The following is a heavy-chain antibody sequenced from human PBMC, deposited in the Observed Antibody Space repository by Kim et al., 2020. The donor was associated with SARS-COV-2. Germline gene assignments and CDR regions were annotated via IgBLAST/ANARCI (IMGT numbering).Heavy chain of an antibody. CDR1: GYSFTSYW. Sequence: GESLKISCKGSGYSFTSYWIGWVRQMPGKGLEWMGIIYPGDSDTRYSPSFQGQVTISADKSISTAYLQWSSLKASDTAMYYCARGVYYDSSGYSNWYFDLWGRGTLVTVSS. V-gene: IGHV5-51*01. J-gene: IGHJ2*01. D-gene: IGHD3-22*01. CDR2: IYPGDSDT. CDR3: ARGVYYDSSGYSNWYFDL.